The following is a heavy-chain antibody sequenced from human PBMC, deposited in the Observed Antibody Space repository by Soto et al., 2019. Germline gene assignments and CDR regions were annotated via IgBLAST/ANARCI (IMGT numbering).Heavy chain of an antibody. D-gene: IGHD6-19*01. CDR1: GGTFSSYA. CDR2: IIPIFGTA. Sequence: QVQLVQSGAEVKKPGSSVKVSCKASGGTFSSYAISWVRQAPGQGLEWMGGIIPIFGTANYAQKFHGRVTITADESTRTAYMELTSLRSEHTAVYYCATIAVAGTNYYYYGMDVWGQGTTVTVSS. CDR3: ATIAVAGTNYYYYGMDV. V-gene: IGHV1-69*12. J-gene: IGHJ6*02.